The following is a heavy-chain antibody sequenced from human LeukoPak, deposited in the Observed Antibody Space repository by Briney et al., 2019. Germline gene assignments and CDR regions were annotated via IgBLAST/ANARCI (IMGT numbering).Heavy chain of an antibody. CDR3: AILNHPDGRVY. CDR2: IYAGNSDT. Sequence: AGASLKISCQGFGYTFTTSWIGWVRQLPGKGLEWMAIIYAGNSDTKYSPSFQGQVSISSDRSISTAYLQWSSLQASDTAIYYCAILNHPDGRVYWGQGTLVTVSS. CDR1: GYTFTTSW. V-gene: IGHV5-51*01. J-gene: IGHJ4*02. D-gene: IGHD5-24*01.